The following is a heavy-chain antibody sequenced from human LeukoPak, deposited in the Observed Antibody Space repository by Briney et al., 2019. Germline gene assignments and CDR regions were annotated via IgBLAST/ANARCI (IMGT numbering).Heavy chain of an antibody. V-gene: IGHV3-30*18. J-gene: IGHJ6*02. D-gene: IGHD2-2*01. CDR1: GFTFSSYG. CDR2: ISYDGSNK. CDR3: AKAPRYCSSTSCGRYYYGMDV. Sequence: PGRSLRLSCAASGFTFSSYGMHWVRQAPGKGLEWVAVISYDGSNKYYADSVKGRFTISRDNSKNTLYLQMNSLRAEDTAAYYCAKAPRYCSSTSCGRYYYGMDVWGQGTTVTVSS.